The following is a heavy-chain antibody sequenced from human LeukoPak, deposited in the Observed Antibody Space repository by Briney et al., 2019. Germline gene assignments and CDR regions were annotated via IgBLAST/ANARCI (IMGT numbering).Heavy chain of an antibody. CDR2: INHSGST. V-gene: IGHV4-34*01. D-gene: IGHD6-13*01. CDR1: GGSFSGYY. Sequence: SETLSLTCAVYGGSFSGYYWSWIRQPPGKGLEWIGEINHSGSTNYNPSLKSRVIISVDTSKNQFSLKLSSVTAADTAVYYCATESIAAAGTGGFDYWGQGTLVTVSS. J-gene: IGHJ4*02. CDR3: ATESIAAAGTGGFDY.